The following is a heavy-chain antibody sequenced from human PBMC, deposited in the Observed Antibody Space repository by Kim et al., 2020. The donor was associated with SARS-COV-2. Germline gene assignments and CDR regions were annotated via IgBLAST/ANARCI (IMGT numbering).Heavy chain of an antibody. D-gene: IGHD4-17*01. CDR1: GFTFSSYS. J-gene: IGHJ6*02. V-gene: IGHV3-48*02. CDR2: ISSSSSTI. CDR3: ASYGDYRYYYYGMDV. Sequence: GGSLRLSCAASGFTFSSYSMNWVRQAPGKGLEWVSYISSSSSTIYYADSVKGRFTISRDNAKNSLYLQMNSLRDEDTAVYYCASYGDYRYYYYGMDVWGQGTTVTVSS.